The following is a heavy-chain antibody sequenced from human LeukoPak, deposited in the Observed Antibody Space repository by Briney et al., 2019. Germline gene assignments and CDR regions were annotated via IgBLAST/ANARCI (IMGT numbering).Heavy chain of an antibody. CDR1: GFTFSTYG. Sequence: GGSLRLSCAASGFTFSTYGMHWVRQAPGKGLEWVAVIWYDGSKKYYADSVRSRFTISRDNSKNTLYLQMNSLRAEDTAVYYCARAHFGGNPYDNGMDVWGQGTTVTVSS. CDR2: IWYDGSKK. D-gene: IGHD3-10*01. CDR3: ARAHFGGNPYDNGMDV. V-gene: IGHV3-33*01. J-gene: IGHJ6*02.